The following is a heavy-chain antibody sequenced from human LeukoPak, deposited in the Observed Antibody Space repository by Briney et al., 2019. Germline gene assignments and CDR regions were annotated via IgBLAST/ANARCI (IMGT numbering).Heavy chain of an antibody. CDR1: GGSISSSSYY. Sequence: SETLSLTCTVSGGSISSSSYYWGWIRQPPGKGLEWIGSIYYSGSTYYNPSLKSRVTISVDTSKNQFSLKLSSVTAADTAVYYCARHHYYDSSGYVAFDIWGQGTMVTVSS. J-gene: IGHJ3*02. D-gene: IGHD3-22*01. V-gene: IGHV4-39*01. CDR3: ARHHYYDSSGYVAFDI. CDR2: IYYSGST.